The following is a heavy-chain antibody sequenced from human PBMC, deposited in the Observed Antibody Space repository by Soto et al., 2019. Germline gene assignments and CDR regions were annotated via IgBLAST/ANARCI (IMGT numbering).Heavy chain of an antibody. CDR3: TREEDIVVVPAAYNYYYGMDV. J-gene: IGHJ6*02. V-gene: IGHV3-49*04. CDR2: IRSKAYGGTT. D-gene: IGHD2-2*01. CDR1: GFTFGDYA. Sequence: TGGSLRLSCTASGFTFGDYAMSWVRQAPGKGLEWVGFIRSKAYGGTTEYAASVKGRFTISRDDSKSIAYLQMNSLKTEDTAVYYCTREEDIVVVPAAYNYYYGMDVWGQGTTVTVSS.